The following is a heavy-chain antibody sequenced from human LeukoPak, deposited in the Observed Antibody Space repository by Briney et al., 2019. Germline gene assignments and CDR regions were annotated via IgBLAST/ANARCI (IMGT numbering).Heavy chain of an antibody. D-gene: IGHD2-21*02. CDR2: TYYRSKWYN. J-gene: IGHJ5*02. V-gene: IGHV6-1*01. CDR3: ARGIVVVTKRGPLFNDWFDP. Sequence: SQTLSLTCAISGDSVSSNSAAWNWIRQSPSRGLEWLGRTYYRSKWYNDYAVSVKSRITINPDTSKNQFSLQLNSVTPEDTAVYYCARGIVVVTKRGPLFNDWFDPWGQGTLVTVSS. CDR1: GDSVSSNSAA.